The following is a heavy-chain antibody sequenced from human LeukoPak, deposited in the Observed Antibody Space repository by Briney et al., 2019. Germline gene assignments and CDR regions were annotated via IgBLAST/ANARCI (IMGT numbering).Heavy chain of an antibody. Sequence: SVKVSCKASGGTFISYAISGVRQAPGQGGEGRGGSIPMFGTANYAQKFQGRVTITADESTSTAYMELSTLRSEDTAVYYCATDLDGTTGTYYFDYWGQGTLVTVSS. J-gene: IGHJ4*02. V-gene: IGHV1-69*13. CDR3: ATDLDGTTGTYYFDY. CDR1: GGTFISYA. CDR2: SIPMFGTA. D-gene: IGHD1-1*01.